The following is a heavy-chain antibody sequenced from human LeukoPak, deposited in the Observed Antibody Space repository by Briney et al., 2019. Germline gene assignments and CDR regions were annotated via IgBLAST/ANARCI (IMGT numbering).Heavy chain of an antibody. V-gene: IGHV4-59*08. CDR3: ARLKLGAYFDL. CDR2: LYNSGDT. Sequence: SETLSLTCTVTGGSTSSDYWSWIRQSPGKGLAWIGYLYNSGDTGNNPSLKSRVTISLDTSKNQSSLKLSSVSAADTAIYYCARLKLGAYFDLWGRGTLVTVSS. J-gene: IGHJ2*01. D-gene: IGHD3-16*01. CDR1: GGSTSSDY.